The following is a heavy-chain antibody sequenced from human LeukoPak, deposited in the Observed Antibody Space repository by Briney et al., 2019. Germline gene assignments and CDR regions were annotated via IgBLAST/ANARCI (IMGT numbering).Heavy chain of an antibody. J-gene: IGHJ4*02. CDR2: INHSGST. V-gene: IGHV4-34*01. CDR1: GGSFSGYY. CDR3: ARGVNSSGWYRAWGTALDY. Sequence: SETLSLTCAVYGGSFSGYYWSWIRQPPGKGLEWIGEINHSGSTNYNPSLKSRVTISVDTSKNQFSLKLSSVTAADTAVYYCARGVNSSGWYRAWGTALDYWGQGTLVTVSS. D-gene: IGHD6-19*01.